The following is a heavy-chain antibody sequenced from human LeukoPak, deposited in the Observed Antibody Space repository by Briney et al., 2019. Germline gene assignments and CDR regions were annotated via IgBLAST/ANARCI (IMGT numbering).Heavy chain of an antibody. CDR3: ASAAVAGTIY. D-gene: IGHD6-19*01. Sequence: GGSLRLPCAASGFIFSSYEMNWVRQAPGKGLEWVSYISSGGSTIYYADSVKGRFTISRDNAKNSLYLQMNSLRDEDTAVYYCASAAVAGTIYWGQGTLVTVSS. CDR1: GFIFSSYE. CDR2: ISSGGSTI. V-gene: IGHV3-48*03. J-gene: IGHJ4*02.